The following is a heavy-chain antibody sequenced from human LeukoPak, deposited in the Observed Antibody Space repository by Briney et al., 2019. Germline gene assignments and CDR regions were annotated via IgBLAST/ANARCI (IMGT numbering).Heavy chain of an antibody. Sequence: SETLSLTCTVSGASVSSGDYHWSWVRQAPGRGLEWIGHNQNPSYNPSLKSRVVISIHTSRNQFSLTLNTVTAADTATYFCVTYFVNGGGRGHWGPGALVTVSS. CDR2: HNQNP. CDR3: VTYFVNGGGRGH. V-gene: IGHV4-61*08. D-gene: IGHD3-9*01. J-gene: IGHJ4*02. CDR1: GASVSSGDYH.